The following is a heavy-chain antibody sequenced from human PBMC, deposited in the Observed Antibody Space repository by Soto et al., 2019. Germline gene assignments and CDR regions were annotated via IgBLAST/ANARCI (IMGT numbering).Heavy chain of an antibody. J-gene: IGHJ6*02. CDR1: GFTFSNAW. CDR3: TTADGAAADFYYYYGMDV. V-gene: IGHV3-15*07. Sequence: GGSLRLSCVASGFTFSNAWMNWVRQAPGKGLEWVGRIKSKTDGGTTDYAAPVKGRFTISRDDSKNTLYLQMNSLKTEDTAVYYCTTADGAAADFYYYYGMDVWGQGTTVTVSS. D-gene: IGHD6-13*01. CDR2: IKSKTDGGTT.